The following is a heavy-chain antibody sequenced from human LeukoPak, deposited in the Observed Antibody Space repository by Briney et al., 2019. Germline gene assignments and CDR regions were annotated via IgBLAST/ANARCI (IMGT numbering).Heavy chain of an antibody. V-gene: IGHV3-23*01. Sequence: GGSLRLSCAASGLTFSNYAMNWVRQAPGKGLEWVSGISASGGSTYSADSVKGRFTISRDNSKNTLYLQMNSLRAEDTAVYYCAKKAGYSSGWAFGCWGQGTLVTVSS. CDR2: ISASGGST. CDR1: GLTFSNYA. D-gene: IGHD6-19*01. CDR3: AKKAGYSSGWAFGC. J-gene: IGHJ4*02.